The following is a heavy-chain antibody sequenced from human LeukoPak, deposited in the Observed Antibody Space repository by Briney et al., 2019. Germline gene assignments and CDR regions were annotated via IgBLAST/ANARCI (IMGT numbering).Heavy chain of an antibody. J-gene: IGHJ4*02. Sequence: SETLSLTCAVYGGSFSGYYWSWIRQPPGKGLEWIGEINHSGGTNYNPSLKSRVTISVATSKTQFSLKLSSVTAADTAVYYCARGESTVTKTFDNWGQGTLVTVSS. CDR1: GGSFSGYY. D-gene: IGHD4-17*01. V-gene: IGHV4-34*01. CDR3: ARGESTVTKTFDN. CDR2: INHSGGT.